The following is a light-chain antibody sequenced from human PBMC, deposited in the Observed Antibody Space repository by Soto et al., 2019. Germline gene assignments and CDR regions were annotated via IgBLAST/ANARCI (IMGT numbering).Light chain of an antibody. Sequence: EIQMTQSPSSLPASVGDRVTLTCRASHTIATYLNWYQQKAGRVPEVLIYGTSTLQPGVPSRFTGSGYGTDFTLTINNVQPEDFATYYCQQFYYYPHTFGQGTKLEVK. CDR1: HTIATY. V-gene: IGKV1-39*01. CDR2: GTS. CDR3: QQFYYYPHT. J-gene: IGKJ2*01.